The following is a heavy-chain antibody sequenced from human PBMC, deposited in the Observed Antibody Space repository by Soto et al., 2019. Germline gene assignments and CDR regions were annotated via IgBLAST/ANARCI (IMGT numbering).Heavy chain of an antibody. Sequence: ASVKVSCKASGYTFTGYYMHWVRQAPGQGLEWMGWINPNSGGTNYAQKFQGWVTITRDTSISTAYMELSRLRSDDTAVYYCAIGIAAAAARGMDCWGQGTTVTVAS. V-gene: IGHV1-2*04. J-gene: IGHJ6*02. CDR3: AIGIAAAAARGMDC. CDR1: GYTFTGYY. CDR2: INPNSGGT. D-gene: IGHD6-13*01.